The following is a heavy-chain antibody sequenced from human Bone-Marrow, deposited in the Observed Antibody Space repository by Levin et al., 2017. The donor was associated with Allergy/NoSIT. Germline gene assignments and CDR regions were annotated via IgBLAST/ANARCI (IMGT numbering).Heavy chain of an antibody. J-gene: IGHJ6*02. D-gene: IGHD3-22*01. V-gene: IGHV3-30-3*01. CDR2: ISYDGGNK. CDR3: ARSRMSGYYSIYHAMDV. CDR1: GFTFTNYA. Sequence: LSLTCAASGFTFTNYAMHWVRQAPGKGLDWVALISYDGGNKYYADSVRGRFTISKDDSKNTFYLEMNPLRVEDTAIYYCARSRMSGYYSIYHAMDVWGQGTTVTVSS.